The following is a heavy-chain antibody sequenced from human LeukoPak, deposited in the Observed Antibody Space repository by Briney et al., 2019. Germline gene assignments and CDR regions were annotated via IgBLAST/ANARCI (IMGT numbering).Heavy chain of an antibody. J-gene: IGHJ5*02. Sequence: GGSLRLSCAASGFTFSSYSMNWVRQAPGKGLEWVSYISSSSSTIYYADSVKGRFTISRDNAKNSPYLQMNSLRAEDTAVYYCATFTVTTGITPFDPWGQGTLVTVSS. D-gene: IGHD4-17*01. CDR1: GFTFSSYS. CDR3: ATFTVTTGITPFDP. CDR2: ISSSSSTI. V-gene: IGHV3-48*04.